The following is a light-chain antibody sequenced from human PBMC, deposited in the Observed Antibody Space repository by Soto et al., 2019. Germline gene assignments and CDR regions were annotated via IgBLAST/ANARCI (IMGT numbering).Light chain of an antibody. CDR3: SSYAGSKPHV. V-gene: IGLV2-8*01. Sequence: QSVLTQPPSAAGSPGQSVTISCTGTSNDVGIYNSVSWYQQHPGKAPKLMIYEVTKRPSGVPDRFSGSKSGNTASLTVSGLQAEDEADYYCSSYAGSKPHVFGTGTKVTVL. CDR1: SNDVGIYNS. J-gene: IGLJ1*01. CDR2: EVT.